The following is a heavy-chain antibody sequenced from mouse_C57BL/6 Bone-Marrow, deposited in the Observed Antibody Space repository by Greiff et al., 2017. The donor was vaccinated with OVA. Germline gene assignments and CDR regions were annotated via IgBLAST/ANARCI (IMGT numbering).Heavy chain of an antibody. Sequence: QVQLQQPGAELVKPGASVKLSCKASGYTFTSYWMQWVKQRPGQGLEWIGEIDPSDSYTNYNQKFKGKATFTVDTSSSTAYMQLSSLTSEDSAVYYCARRSSGAYWGQGTLVTVSA. J-gene: IGHJ3*01. V-gene: IGHV1-50*01. CDR2: IDPSDSYT. CDR3: ARRSSGAY. CDR1: GYTFTSYW. D-gene: IGHD3-1*01.